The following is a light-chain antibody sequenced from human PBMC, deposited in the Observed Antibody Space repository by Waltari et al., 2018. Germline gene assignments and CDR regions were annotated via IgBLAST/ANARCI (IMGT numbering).Light chain of an antibody. J-gene: IGKJ2*01. V-gene: IGKV3-20*01. CDR2: DAS. CDR3: QQYGSSPLT. CDR1: QSFSRA. Sequence: EIVLTQSPGHLSLSPGERATLSCRASQSFSRALAWYQQKPGQAPRLLIYDASTRAIGIPDRFSGGGSGTDFTLTISRLEPEDFAVYYCQQYGSSPLTFGQGTKLEIK.